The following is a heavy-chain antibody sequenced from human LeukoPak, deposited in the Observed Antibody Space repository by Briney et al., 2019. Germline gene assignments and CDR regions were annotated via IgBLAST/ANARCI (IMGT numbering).Heavy chain of an antibody. CDR1: GGSITTTNY. CDR2: ISLSGYT. J-gene: IGHJ4*02. D-gene: IGHD1-26*01. CDR3: SGESGPYSPFGH. V-gene: IGHV4-4*02. Sequence: PSETLSLTCGVPGGSITTTNYWSWVRQSPGRGLEWIGEISLSGYTGFNPSLRGRVTMSLDESKNHLSLTLTSVTAADTAIYYRSGESGPYSPFGHWGQGILVTVTT.